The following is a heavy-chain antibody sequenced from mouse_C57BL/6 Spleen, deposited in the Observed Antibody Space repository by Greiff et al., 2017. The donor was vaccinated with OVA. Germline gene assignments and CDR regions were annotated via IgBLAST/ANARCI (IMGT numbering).Heavy chain of an antibody. V-gene: IGHV1-81*01. Sequence: QVQLKESGAELARPGASVKLSCKASGYTFTSYGISWVKQRTGQGLEWIGEIYPRSGNTYYNEKFKGKATLTADKSSSTSYMELLSLTSEDSAVYFCARYYDWFAYWGQGTLVTVSA. CDR2: IYPRSGNT. CDR1: GYTFTSYG. CDR3: ARYYDWFAY. J-gene: IGHJ3*01. D-gene: IGHD2-4*01.